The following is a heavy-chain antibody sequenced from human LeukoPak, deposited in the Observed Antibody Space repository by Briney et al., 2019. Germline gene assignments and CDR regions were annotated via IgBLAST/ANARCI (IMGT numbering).Heavy chain of an antibody. CDR2: INHGGST. Sequence: SETLSLTCAVYGGSLSGSYWSWIRQSPGKGLEWIGEINHGGSTHYNPSLKSRVTISVDTSIQQFSLKLISVTAADTAMYFCARENYGDYPGLDYWGQGTLVTVST. J-gene: IGHJ4*02. CDR1: GGSLSGSY. D-gene: IGHD4-17*01. CDR3: ARENYGDYPGLDY. V-gene: IGHV4-34*01.